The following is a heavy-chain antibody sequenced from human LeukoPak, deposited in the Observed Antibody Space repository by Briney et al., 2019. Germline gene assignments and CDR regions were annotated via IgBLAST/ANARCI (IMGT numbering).Heavy chain of an antibody. CDR3: ARQTERRGAFDM. Sequence: PSETLSLTCAVSAYSIKSVYYWGWIRQPPGKGLEWIGSIFQSGSTYYNPSLKSRVTISVDTSKDRFALNLMSVTAADTAVYFCARQTERRGAFDMWGQGTMVTVSS. V-gene: IGHV4-38-2*01. CDR1: AYSIKSVYY. CDR2: IFQSGST. J-gene: IGHJ3*02. D-gene: IGHD1-1*01.